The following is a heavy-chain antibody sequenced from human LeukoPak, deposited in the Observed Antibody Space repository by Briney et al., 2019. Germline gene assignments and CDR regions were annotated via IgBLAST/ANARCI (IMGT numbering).Heavy chain of an antibody. CDR1: GFTVSSNY. CDR2: IYSGGST. J-gene: IGHJ3*02. CDR3: ARGGGIRFLEWLLYRDAFDI. V-gene: IGHV3-53*01. Sequence: HPGGSLRLSCAASGFTVSSNYMSWVRQAPGKGLEWVSVIYSGGSTYYADSVKGRFTISRDNSKNTLYLQMNSLRAEDTAVYYCARGGGIRFLEWLLYRDAFDIWGQGTMVTVSS. D-gene: IGHD3-3*01.